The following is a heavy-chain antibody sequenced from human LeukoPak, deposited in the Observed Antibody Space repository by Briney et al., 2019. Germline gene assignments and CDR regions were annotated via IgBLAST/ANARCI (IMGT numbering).Heavy chain of an antibody. D-gene: IGHD3-3*01. Sequence: NPSQTLSLTCAVSGGSISSGGYSWSWIRQPPGKGLEWIGYIYHSGSTYYNPSLKSRVTISVDTSKNQFSLKLSSVTAADTAVYYCARGPPLTIFGVKWGWFDPWGQGTLVTVSS. CDR1: GGSISSGGYS. V-gene: IGHV4-30-2*01. CDR2: IYHSGST. CDR3: ARGPPLTIFGVKWGWFDP. J-gene: IGHJ5*02.